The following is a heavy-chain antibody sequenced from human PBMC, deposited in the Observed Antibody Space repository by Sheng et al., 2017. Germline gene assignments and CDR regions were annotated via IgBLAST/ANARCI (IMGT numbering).Heavy chain of an antibody. CDR1: GGSFSNYI. CDR2: IFPIFGSA. D-gene: IGHD6-13*01. CDR3: ARDAAAALDL. V-gene: IGHV1-69*13. Sequence: QVQLVQSGADVKKPGSSVKVSCKASGGSFSNYIITWVRQAPGQGLEWMGGIFPIFGSANYAQKFQGRVTITADESTSTAYIELSSLRSEDTAVYYCARDAAAALDLWGQGTLVTVSS. J-gene: IGHJ5*02.